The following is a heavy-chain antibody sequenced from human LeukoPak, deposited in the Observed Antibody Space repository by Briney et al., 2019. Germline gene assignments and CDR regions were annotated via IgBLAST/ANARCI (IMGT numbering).Heavy chain of an antibody. V-gene: IGHV4-59*04. CDR2: IYYSGST. CDR1: GGSISSYY. J-gene: IGHJ4*02. D-gene: IGHD6-13*01. CDR3: ARLSSSWILDY. Sequence: SETLSLTCTVSGGSISSYYWSWIRQPPGKELEWIGSIYYSGSTYYNPSLKSRVTISVDTSKNQFSLNLNSVTAAGTAVYYCARLSSSWILDYWGQGTLVTVSS.